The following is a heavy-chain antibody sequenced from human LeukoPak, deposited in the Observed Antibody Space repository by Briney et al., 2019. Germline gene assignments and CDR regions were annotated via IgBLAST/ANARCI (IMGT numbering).Heavy chain of an antibody. J-gene: IGHJ5*02. CDR1: GYTFTGYY. D-gene: IGHD7-27*01. Sequence: ASVKVSCKASGYTFTGYYLHWVRQAPGQGLEWMGWINPNGGGTNYAQKFQGRVTMTRDTSISTAYMELSRLRSDDTAVYYCARLTGDRNWFDPWGQGTLVTVSS. CDR2: INPNGGGT. V-gene: IGHV1-2*02. CDR3: ARLTGDRNWFDP.